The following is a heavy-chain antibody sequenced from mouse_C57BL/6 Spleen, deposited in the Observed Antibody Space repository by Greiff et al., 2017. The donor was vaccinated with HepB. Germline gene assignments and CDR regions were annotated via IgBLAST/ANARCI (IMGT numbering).Heavy chain of an antibody. J-gene: IGHJ3*01. CDR3: ARAYYSNYVAWFAY. CDR1: GYTFTSYW. CDR2: IYPGSGST. V-gene: IGHV1-55*01. D-gene: IGHD2-5*01. Sequence: VQLQQPGAELVKPGASVKMSCKASGYTFTSYWITWVKQRPGQGLEWIGDIYPGSGSTNYNETFKSKSTLTVDTSSSTAYMQLSSLTSEDSAVYYCARAYYSNYVAWFAYWGQGTLVTVSA.